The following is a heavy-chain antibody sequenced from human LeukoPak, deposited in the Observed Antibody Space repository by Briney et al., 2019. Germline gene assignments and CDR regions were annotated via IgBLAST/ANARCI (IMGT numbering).Heavy chain of an antibody. D-gene: IGHD6-19*01. J-gene: IGHJ5*02. V-gene: IGHV3-30-3*02. Sequence: GGSLRLSCAASGFTFSSYAMHWVRQAPGKGLEWVAVISYDGSTYYADSVKGRFTISRDNSKNTLYLQMNSLRAEDTAVYYCAKRERYSSGWYQVWFDPWGQGTLVTVSS. CDR2: ISYDGST. CDR1: GFTFSSYA. CDR3: AKRERYSSGWYQVWFDP.